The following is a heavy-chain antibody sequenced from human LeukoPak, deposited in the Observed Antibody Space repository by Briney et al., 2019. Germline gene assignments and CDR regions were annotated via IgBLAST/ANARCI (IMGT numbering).Heavy chain of an antibody. CDR2: SSQSGTTT. J-gene: IGHJ6*02. V-gene: IGHV3-48*03. D-gene: IGHD3-16*02. CDR1: GFTFSNYE. CDR3: ARVERLRWGELSAPWAMDV. Sequence: GGSLRLSCAASGFTFSNYEIQWVRQPPGKGPEWISYSSQSGTTTYFADSVKGRFILARDNAKNSLYMQMNSLRAEDTAVYYCARVERLRWGELSAPWAMDVWGQGTTVTVSS.